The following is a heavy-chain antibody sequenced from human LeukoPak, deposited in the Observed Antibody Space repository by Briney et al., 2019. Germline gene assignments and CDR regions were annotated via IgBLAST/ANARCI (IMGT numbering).Heavy chain of an antibody. Sequence: PSETLSLTCAVYGGSFSGYYWSWIRQPPGKGLEWIGEINHSGSTNYNPSLKSRVTISVDTSKNQFSLKLSSVTAADTAVYYCARALYYDFWSGYQAFDYWGQGTLVTVSS. D-gene: IGHD3-3*01. V-gene: IGHV4-34*01. CDR1: GGSFSGYY. J-gene: IGHJ4*02. CDR3: ARALYYDFWSGYQAFDY. CDR2: INHSGST.